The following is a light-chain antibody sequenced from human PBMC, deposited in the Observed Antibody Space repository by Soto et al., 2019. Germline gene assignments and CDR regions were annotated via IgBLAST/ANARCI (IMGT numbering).Light chain of an antibody. Sequence: QSVLTQPLSVSGSPGQSVTISCSGTSIDVDDYVSWYQQHPGKAPKVIIYDVTERPSGVPDRFSGSKSGNAASLTVSGLQAEDEADYYCCAHVGSSTYVFGSGTKVTVL. V-gene: IGLV2-11*01. CDR1: SIDVDDY. J-gene: IGLJ1*01. CDR2: DVT. CDR3: CAHVGSSTYV.